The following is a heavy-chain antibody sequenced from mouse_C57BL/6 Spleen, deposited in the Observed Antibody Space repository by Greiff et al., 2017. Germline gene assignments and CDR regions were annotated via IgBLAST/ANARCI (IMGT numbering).Heavy chain of an antibody. CDR3: ARRGYSNYAMDY. V-gene: IGHV1-64*01. Sequence: QVQLQQPGAELVKPGASVKLSCKASGYTFTSYWMHWVKQRPGQGLEWIGMMQPNSGSTNYNEKFKSKATLTVDKSSSTTYMQLSSLTSEDSAVYYCARRGYSNYAMDYWGQGTSGTVSS. D-gene: IGHD2-5*01. J-gene: IGHJ4*01. CDR1: GYTFTSYW. CDR2: MQPNSGST.